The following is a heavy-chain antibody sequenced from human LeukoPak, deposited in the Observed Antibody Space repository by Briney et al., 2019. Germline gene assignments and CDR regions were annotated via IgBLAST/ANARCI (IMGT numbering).Heavy chain of an antibody. Sequence: SETLSLTCTVSGGSISSSSYYWGWIRQPPGKGLEWIGSIYYSGSTYYNPSLKSRVTISVDTSKNQFSLKLSSVTAADTAVYYCARQRTPLKYYYDSSGPEGGDYFDYWGQGTLVTVPS. V-gene: IGHV4-39*01. J-gene: IGHJ4*02. CDR2: IYYSGST. CDR3: ARQRTPLKYYYDSSGPEGGDYFDY. D-gene: IGHD3-22*01. CDR1: GGSISSSSYY.